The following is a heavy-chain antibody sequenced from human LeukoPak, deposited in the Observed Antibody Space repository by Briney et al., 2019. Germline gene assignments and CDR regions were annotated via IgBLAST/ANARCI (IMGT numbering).Heavy chain of an antibody. CDR3: AKDKEGQVAAAGDY. Sequence: GGSLRLSCAPSGYTFSIYAMRWVRQAPGKGLEWLSAFSGSGGSTYYADSVKCRFTISRDNSKNTLYLQMNSLRAEDTAVYYCAKDKEGQVAAAGDYWGQGTLVTVSS. CDR2: FSGSGGST. V-gene: IGHV3-23*01. D-gene: IGHD6-25*01. J-gene: IGHJ4*02. CDR1: GYTFSIYA.